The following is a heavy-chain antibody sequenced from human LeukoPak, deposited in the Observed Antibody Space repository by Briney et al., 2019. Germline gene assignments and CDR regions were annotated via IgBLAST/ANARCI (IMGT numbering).Heavy chain of an antibody. J-gene: IGHJ4*02. CDR3: ARGDTAMVTLDY. CDR1: GGTFSSYA. V-gene: IGHV1-69*13. D-gene: IGHD5-18*01. CDR2: IIPIFGTA. Sequence: SVKVSCKASGGTFSSYAISWVRQAPGQGLEWMGGIIPIFGTANYAQKFQGRVTITADESTSTAYMELSSLRSEDTAVYYCARGDTAMVTLDYWGQGTLVTVSS.